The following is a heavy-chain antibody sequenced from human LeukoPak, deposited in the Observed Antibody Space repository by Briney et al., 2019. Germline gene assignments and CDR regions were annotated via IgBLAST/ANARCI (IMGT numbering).Heavy chain of an antibody. Sequence: KPSETLSLTCTVSGDSISSSYRSWIRQPPGKRLEWIGYIYYTGSTNYNPSLKSRVTISVDTSENQFSLNLTSVTAADTAVYYCVRGYFDTSGYSNPFDIWGQGTMVTVSS. CDR2: IYYTGST. CDR1: GDSISSSY. D-gene: IGHD3-22*01. V-gene: IGHV4-59*01. CDR3: VRGYFDTSGYSNPFDI. J-gene: IGHJ3*02.